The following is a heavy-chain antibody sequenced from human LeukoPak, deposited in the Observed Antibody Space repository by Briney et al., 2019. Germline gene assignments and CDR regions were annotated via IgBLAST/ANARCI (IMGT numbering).Heavy chain of an antibody. V-gene: IGHV3-30*18. CDR3: AKDRGYSYGYFDC. CDR2: ISYDGSNK. CDR1: GFTFSSYG. D-gene: IGHD5-18*01. J-gene: IGHJ4*02. Sequence: PGGSLRLSCAASGFTFSSYGMHWVRQAPGKGLEWGAVISYDGSNKYYADSVKVRFTISRDNSKNTLYLQMNSRRAEDTAMYYCAKDRGYSYGYFDCWGQGSLVTVSS.